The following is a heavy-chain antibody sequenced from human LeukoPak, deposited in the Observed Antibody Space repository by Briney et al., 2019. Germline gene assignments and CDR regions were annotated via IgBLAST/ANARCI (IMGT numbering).Heavy chain of an antibody. V-gene: IGHV4-59*01. Sequence: SETLSLTCTVSGGSISSYYWSWIRQPPGKGLEWIGYIHFSGSTNYNPSLKSRVSISVATSKNQFSLKLTSVTAADTAVYYCAXEXSKXVSYYDYYMDVWGKGTTVTVSS. J-gene: IGHJ6*03. CDR3: AXEXSKXVSYYDYYMDV. CDR1: GGSISSYY. D-gene: IGHD4-11*01. CDR2: IHFSGST.